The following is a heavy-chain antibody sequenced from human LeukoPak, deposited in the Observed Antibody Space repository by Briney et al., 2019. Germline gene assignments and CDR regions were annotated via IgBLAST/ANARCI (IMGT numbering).Heavy chain of an antibody. D-gene: IGHD2-15*01. Sequence: SETLSLTCTVSSGSFSTEYWSWIRQPPGKGLEWIGYIYYSGSTNYNPSLKSRVTMSVDTSKNQFSLKLSSVTAADTAVYYCARVIVGTLDYYYYYMDVWGKGTTVTISS. J-gene: IGHJ6*03. CDR3: ARVIVGTLDYYYYYMDV. CDR1: SGSFSTEY. V-gene: IGHV4-59*12. CDR2: IYYSGST.